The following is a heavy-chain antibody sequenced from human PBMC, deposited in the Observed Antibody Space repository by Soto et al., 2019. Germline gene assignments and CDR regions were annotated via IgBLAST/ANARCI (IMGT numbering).Heavy chain of an antibody. V-gene: IGHV4-31*03. CDR1: GGSISSGGYY. Sequence: PSDTLSLTCTVSGGSISSGGYYWSWILHHPGKGLEWIGYIYYSGSTYYNPSLKSRVTISVDTSKNQFSLKLSSVTAADTAVYYCARGGRRSPGMDVWGQGTTVTVSS. CDR3: ARGGRRSPGMDV. CDR2: IYYSGST. J-gene: IGHJ6*02.